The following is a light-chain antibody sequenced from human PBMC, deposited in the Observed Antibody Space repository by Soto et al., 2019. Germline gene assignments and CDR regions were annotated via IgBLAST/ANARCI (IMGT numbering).Light chain of an antibody. CDR1: RSNIGAGYD. J-gene: IGLJ3*02. V-gene: IGLV1-40*01. CDR2: GNS. CDR3: QSYDSRLSVWV. Sequence: QAVVTQPPSVSGAPGQRVTISCTGSRSNIGAGYDVHWYQQLPGTAPKLLIYGNSNRPSGVPDRFSGSKSGTSASLAITGLQAEDEADYYCQSYDSRLSVWVFGGGTKLTVL.